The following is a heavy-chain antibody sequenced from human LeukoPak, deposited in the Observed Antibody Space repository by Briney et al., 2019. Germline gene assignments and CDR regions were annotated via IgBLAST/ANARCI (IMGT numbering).Heavy chain of an antibody. CDR3: ATLVVTALYYFDY. CDR2: IYYSGST. CDR1: GGSISSSSYY. J-gene: IGHJ4*02. V-gene: IGHV4-39*01. Sequence: SETLSLTCTVSGGSISSSSYYWGWIRQPPGKGLEWIGSIYYSGSTYYNPSLKSRVTIYVDTSKNQFSLKLSSVTAADTAVYYCATLVVTALYYFDYWGQGTLVTVSS. D-gene: IGHD2-21*02.